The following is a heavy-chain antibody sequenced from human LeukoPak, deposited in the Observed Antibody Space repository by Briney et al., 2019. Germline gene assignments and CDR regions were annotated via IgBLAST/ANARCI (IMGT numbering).Heavy chain of an antibody. CDR2: IKEDGSEK. V-gene: IGHV3-7*05. CDR3: ARDGTGPLDLDH. D-gene: IGHD2-8*02. J-gene: IGHJ4*02. CDR1: GFSFSRYW. Sequence: PWGSLRLSSAASGFSFSRYWMSWVRQAPGKGLEGVANIKEDGSEKYYVDSVKGRFTISKDNAKNSLYLQMNSLRADDTAVYYCARDGTGPLDLDHWGQGTLVTVSS.